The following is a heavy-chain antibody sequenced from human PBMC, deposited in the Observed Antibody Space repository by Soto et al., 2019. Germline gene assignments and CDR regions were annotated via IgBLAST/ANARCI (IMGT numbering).Heavy chain of an antibody. CDR3: ARDLGYCSGGSCPIPI. D-gene: IGHD2-15*01. V-gene: IGHV1-69*12. Sequence: QVQLVQSGAEVKTRGSSVKVSCKASGGTFSSYAISWVRQAPGQGLEWMGGIIPIFGTANYAQKFQGRVTITADESTSTAYMELSSLRSEDTAVYYCARDLGYCSGGSCPIPIWGQGTMVTVSS. J-gene: IGHJ3*02. CDR2: IIPIFGTA. CDR1: GGTFSSYA.